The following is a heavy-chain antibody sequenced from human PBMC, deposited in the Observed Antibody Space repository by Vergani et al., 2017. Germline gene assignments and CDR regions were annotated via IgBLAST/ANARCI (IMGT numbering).Heavy chain of an antibody. J-gene: IGHJ6*02. CDR1: GYTFTSYG. V-gene: IGHV1-18*01. D-gene: IGHD3-3*01. CDR2: ISAYNGNT. Sequence: QVQLVQSGAEVKKPGASVKVSCKASGYTFTSYGISWVRQAPGQGLEWMGWISAYNGNTNYAQKLQGRVTITTDTSTSTAYMELRSLRSDDTAVYYCARDPITIFGVVINHRYYYGMDVWGQGTTVTVSS. CDR3: ARDPITIFGVVINHRYYYGMDV.